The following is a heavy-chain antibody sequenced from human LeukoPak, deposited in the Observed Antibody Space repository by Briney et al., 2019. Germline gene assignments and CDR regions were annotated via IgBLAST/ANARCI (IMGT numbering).Heavy chain of an antibody. D-gene: IGHD6-19*01. V-gene: IGHV3-21*05. CDR1: GFTFNNYE. J-gene: IGHJ5*02. CDR2: TSSSSSYI. CDR3: ARDLRTEKLHSSGWNNWFDP. Sequence: TTGGSLRLSCAASGFTFNNYEMNWVRQAPGKGLEWVSYTSSSSSYIYYADSVKGRFTISRDNAKNSLYLQMNSLRAEDTAVYYCARDLRTEKLHSSGWNNWFDPWGQGTLVTVSS.